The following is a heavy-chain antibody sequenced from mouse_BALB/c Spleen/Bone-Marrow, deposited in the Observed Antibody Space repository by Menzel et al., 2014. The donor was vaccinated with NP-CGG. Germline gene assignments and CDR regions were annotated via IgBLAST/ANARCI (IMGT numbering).Heavy chain of an antibody. CDR3: TRRGNWDGRNAMDY. D-gene: IGHD4-1*01. V-gene: IGHV5-6*02. J-gene: IGHJ4*01. CDR2: ISSGGHYT. CDR1: GFTFSSYG. Sequence: EVMLVESGGDLVKPGGSLKLSCAASGFTFSSYGMSWVRQTPDKRLEWVATISSGGHYTYYLDSVKGRFTISRDNAKNTLYLQMSSLKSEDTAMFYCTRRGNWDGRNAMDYCGQATSVTVSS.